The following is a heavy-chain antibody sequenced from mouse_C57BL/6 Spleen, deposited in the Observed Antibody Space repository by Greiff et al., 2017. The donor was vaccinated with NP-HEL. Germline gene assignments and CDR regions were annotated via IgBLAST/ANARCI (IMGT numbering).Heavy chain of an antibody. CDR1: GYTFTSYW. CDR3: ARSGYYGSSLSYWYFDV. V-gene: IGHV1-69*01. J-gene: IGHJ1*03. CDR2: IDPSDSYT. D-gene: IGHD1-1*01. Sequence: QVQLQQPGAELVMPGASVKLSCKASGYTFTSYWMHWVKQRPGQGLEWIGEIDPSDSYTNYNQKFKGKSTLTVDKSSSTAYMQLSSLTSEDSAVYYCARSGYYGSSLSYWYFDVWSTGTTVTVSS.